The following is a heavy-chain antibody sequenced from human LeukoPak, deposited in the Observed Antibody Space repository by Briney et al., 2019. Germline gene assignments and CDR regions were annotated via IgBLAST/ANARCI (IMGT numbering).Heavy chain of an antibody. Sequence: GGSLGLSCAASGFTFSSYAMSWVRQAPGKGLEWVSAISGSGGSTYYADSVKGRFTISRDNSKNTLYLQMNSLRAEDTAVYYCAKGHSSLPGLDAFDIWGQGIMVTVSS. CDR2: ISGSGGST. V-gene: IGHV3-23*01. CDR1: GFTFSSYA. D-gene: IGHD6-6*01. CDR3: AKGHSSLPGLDAFDI. J-gene: IGHJ3*02.